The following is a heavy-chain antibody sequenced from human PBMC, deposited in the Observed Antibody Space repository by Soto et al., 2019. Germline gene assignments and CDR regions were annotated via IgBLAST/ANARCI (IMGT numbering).Heavy chain of an antibody. CDR2: TYYRSKWYN. Sequence: QTLSLTCAISGDSVSSNSAAWYWIRQSPSRGLEWLGRTYYRSKWYNDYAVSVKSRITINPDTSKNQFSLQLNSVTPEDTAVYYCARDRLYRSDWKVNNWFDLWGRGTLVIVSS. D-gene: IGHD6-19*01. V-gene: IGHV6-1*01. J-gene: IGHJ5*02. CDR3: ARDRLYRSDWKVNNWFDL. CDR1: GDSVSSNSAA.